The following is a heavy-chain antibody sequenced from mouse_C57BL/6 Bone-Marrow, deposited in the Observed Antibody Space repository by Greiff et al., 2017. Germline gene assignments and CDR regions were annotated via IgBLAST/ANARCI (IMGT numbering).Heavy chain of an antibody. J-gene: IGHJ1*03. D-gene: IGHD1-1*01. CDR1: GFSLSTFGMG. CDR3: ARMGITTADWYFDV. Sequence: QVTLKECGPGILQPSQTLSLTCSFSGFSLSTFGMGVGWIRQPSGKGLEWLAHIWWGDDKYYNPALKSRLTISKDTSKNQVFLQIANVDTADTATYYCARMGITTADWYFDVWGTGTTVTVSS. CDR2: IWWGDDK. V-gene: IGHV8-8*01.